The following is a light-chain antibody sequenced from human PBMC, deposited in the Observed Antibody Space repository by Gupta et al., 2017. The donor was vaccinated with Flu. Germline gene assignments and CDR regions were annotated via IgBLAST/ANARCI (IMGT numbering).Light chain of an antibody. CDR2: GAS. J-gene: IGKJ1*01. CDR1: QNVGNNY. Sequence: EIVLTQSPGTLSLSPGERATLSCRASQNVGNNYLAWYQQKPGQAPRLLIYGASNRATGIPDRFSGSGSETDFTLTISRLEPEDFAVYCCQQDGSSPGTFGQGTMVEIK. V-gene: IGKV3-20*01. CDR3: QQDGSSPGT.